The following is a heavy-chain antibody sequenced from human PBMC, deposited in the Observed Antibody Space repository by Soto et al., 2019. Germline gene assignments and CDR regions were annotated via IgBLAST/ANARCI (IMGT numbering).Heavy chain of an antibody. Sequence: ASVKVSCKASGGTFSSYAISWVRQAPGQGLEWMGGIIPIFGTANYAQKFQGRVTITADESTSTAYMELSSLRSEDTAVYYCARDRDYYDSSGYNYYYGMDVWGQVPTVTVSS. CDR3: ARDRDYYDSSGYNYYYGMDV. V-gene: IGHV1-69*13. CDR2: IIPIFGTA. D-gene: IGHD3-22*01. J-gene: IGHJ6*01. CDR1: GGTFSSYA.